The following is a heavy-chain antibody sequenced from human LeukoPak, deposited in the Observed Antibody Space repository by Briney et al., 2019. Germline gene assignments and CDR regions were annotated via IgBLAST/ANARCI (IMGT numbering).Heavy chain of an antibody. Sequence: GGSLRLSCAASGFTFSSYAMHWVRQAPGKGLEWVAVISYDGSNKYYADSVKGRLTISRDNSKNTLYLQMNSLRAEDTAVYYCASTWSSSWYYFDYWGQGTLVTVSS. V-gene: IGHV3-30*04. D-gene: IGHD6-13*01. CDR1: GFTFSSYA. J-gene: IGHJ4*02. CDR2: ISYDGSNK. CDR3: ASTWSSSWYYFDY.